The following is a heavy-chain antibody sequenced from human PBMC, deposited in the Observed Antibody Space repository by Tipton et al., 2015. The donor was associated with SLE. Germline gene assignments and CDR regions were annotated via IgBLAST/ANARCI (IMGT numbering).Heavy chain of an antibody. CDR1: GFTFSSYE. CDR3: AREDIVVVNGMDV. J-gene: IGHJ6*02. D-gene: IGHD2-15*01. Sequence: SLRLSCAASGFTFSSYEMNWVRQAPGKGLEWVSYISSSGSTIYYADSVKGRFTISRDNAKNSLYLQMNSLRAEDTAVYYCAREDIVVVNGMDVWGQGTTVTVSS. V-gene: IGHV3-48*03. CDR2: ISSSGSTI.